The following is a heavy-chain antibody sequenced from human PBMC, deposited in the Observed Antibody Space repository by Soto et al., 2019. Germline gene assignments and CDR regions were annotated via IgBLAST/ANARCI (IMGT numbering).Heavy chain of an antibody. D-gene: IGHD3-22*01. V-gene: IGHV1-69*13. J-gene: IGHJ4*02. CDR1: GGTFSSYA. Sequence: ASVEVSCKASGGTFSSYAISWVRQAPGQGLEWMGGIIPIFGTANYAQKFQGRVTITADESTSTAYMELSSLRSEDTAVYYCASTVYDSSGYYPNYFDYWGQGTLVTVSS. CDR3: ASTVYDSSGYYPNYFDY. CDR2: IIPIFGTA.